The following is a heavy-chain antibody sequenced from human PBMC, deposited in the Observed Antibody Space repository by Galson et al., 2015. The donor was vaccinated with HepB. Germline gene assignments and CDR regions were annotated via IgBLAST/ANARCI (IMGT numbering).Heavy chain of an antibody. CDR2: IRTNTGGGTA. CDR1: GLNFDTAW. J-gene: IGHJ4*02. D-gene: IGHD3-22*01. Sequence: SLRLSCAVSGLNFDTAWMSRVRQAPGKGLEWVGRIRTNTGGGTADYAAPVTGRFTVSRDESKNTLYLQMNSLKIEDTAFYFCTTDWTFYHGGSGSFTVYSIFDYWGQGTLVTVSS. CDR3: TTDWTFYHGGSGSFTVYSIFDY. V-gene: IGHV3-15*01.